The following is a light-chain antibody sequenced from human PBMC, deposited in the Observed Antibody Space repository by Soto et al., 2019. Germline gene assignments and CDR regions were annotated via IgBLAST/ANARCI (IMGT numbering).Light chain of an antibody. CDR2: GAS. CDR3: QQQTARPPGT. J-gene: IGKJ1*01. V-gene: IGKV3-15*01. CDR1: HHVATN. Sequence: EIVMTQSPVTLSVSPGERATLSCRASHHVATNLAWYQQHPGQAPLLLLFGASPRATGISARFCGSGSGTEYTTTSSSLQADDFAVYYCQQQTARPPGTFGQGTKV.